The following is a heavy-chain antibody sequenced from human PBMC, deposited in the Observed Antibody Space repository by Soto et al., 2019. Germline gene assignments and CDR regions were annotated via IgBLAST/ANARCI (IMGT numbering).Heavy chain of an antibody. CDR2: ISGSGGST. CDR3: AKDLKKLEYSSGWWGLTRFDY. CDR1: GFTFSSYA. D-gene: IGHD6-19*01. J-gene: IGHJ4*02. V-gene: IGHV3-23*01. Sequence: EVQLLESGGGLVQPGGSLRLSCAASGFTFSSYAMSWVRQAPGKGLEWVSAISGSGGSTYYADSVKGRFTISRDNSKNTLYLQMNSLRAEDTAVYYCAKDLKKLEYSSGWWGLTRFDYWGQGTLVTVSS.